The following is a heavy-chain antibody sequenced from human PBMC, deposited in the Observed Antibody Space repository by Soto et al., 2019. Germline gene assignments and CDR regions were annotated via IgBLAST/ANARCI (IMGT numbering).Heavy chain of an antibody. CDR2: ISWDGGST. CDR3: AKERSRAGYYYYGMDV. V-gene: IGHV3-43D*04. J-gene: IGHJ6*02. CDR1: GFTFDDYA. Sequence: GWSLRLSCAASGFTFDDYAMHWVRQAPGKGLEWVSLISWDGGSTYYADSVKGRFTISRDNSKNSLYLQMNSLRAEDTALYYCAKERSRAGYYYYGMDVWGQGTTVTVSS.